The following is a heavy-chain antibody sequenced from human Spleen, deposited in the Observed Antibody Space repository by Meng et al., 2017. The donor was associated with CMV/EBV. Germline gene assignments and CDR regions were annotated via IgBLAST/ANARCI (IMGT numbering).Heavy chain of an antibody. D-gene: IGHD3-3*01. V-gene: IGHV1-2*02. CDR3: ARGRGFDFSSGYVSNYYYLMDV. CDR2: INPNSGGT. Sequence: ASVKVSCKASGYTFTGYYMHWVRQAPGQGLEWMGWINPNSGGTNYAQKFQGRVTMTRDTSTSTIYMEMSSLRSDDTAVYCCARGRGFDFSSGYVSNYYYLMDVWGQGTTVTVSS. CDR1: GYTFTGYY. J-gene: IGHJ6*02.